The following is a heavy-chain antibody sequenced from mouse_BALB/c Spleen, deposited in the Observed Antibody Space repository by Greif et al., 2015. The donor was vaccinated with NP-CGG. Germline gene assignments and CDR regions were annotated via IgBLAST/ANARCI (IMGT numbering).Heavy chain of an antibody. CDR3: ARDGYYAMDY. V-gene: IGHV2-9*02. Sequence: VQGVESGPGLVAPSQSLSITCTVSGFSLTSYGVHWVRQPPGKGLEWLGVIWAGGSTNYNSALMSRLSISKDNSKSQVILKMNSLQTDDTAMYYCARDGYYAMDYWGQGTSVTVSS. CDR1: GFSLTSYG. J-gene: IGHJ4*01. CDR2: IWAGGST.